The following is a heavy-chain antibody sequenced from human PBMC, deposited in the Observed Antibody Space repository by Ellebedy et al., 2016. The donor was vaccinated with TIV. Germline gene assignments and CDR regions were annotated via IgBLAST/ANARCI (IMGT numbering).Heavy chain of an antibody. D-gene: IGHD6-19*01. CDR2: ISYSVST. Sequence: MPSETLSLTCSVSGGSISSYFWSWIRQPPGKGLEWIGHISYSVSTDYNPSLTSRVAISVGTSKNQLSLRLSSVTAADTAVYYCARYYASGWNYFDCWGQGTLVTVSS. J-gene: IGHJ4*02. V-gene: IGHV4-59*08. CDR1: GGSISSYF. CDR3: ARYYASGWNYFDC.